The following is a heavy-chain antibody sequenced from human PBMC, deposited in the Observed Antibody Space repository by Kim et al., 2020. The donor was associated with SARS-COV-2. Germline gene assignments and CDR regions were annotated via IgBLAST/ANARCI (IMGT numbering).Heavy chain of an antibody. CDR1: GYPFTSYY. CDR2: LNPSDGST. V-gene: IGHV1-46*01. J-gene: IGHJ4*02. D-gene: IGHD1-26*01. CDR3: ARTQSGDMDF. Sequence: ASVKVSCKASGYPFTSYYMHWVRQAPGQGLQWMGILNPSDGSTFFAEQSQGRVTVTRDTSTTTVYMEMTRLQSDDTAVYYCARTQSGDMDFWGQGTLVTV.